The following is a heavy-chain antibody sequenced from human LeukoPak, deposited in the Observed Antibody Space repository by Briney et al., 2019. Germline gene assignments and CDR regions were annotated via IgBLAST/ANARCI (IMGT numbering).Heavy chain of an antibody. Sequence: PGGSLRLSCAASGFTFSYYSMNWVRQAPGKGLEWVSTISSSGSSIFYAASVKGRFTISRDNARNSLYLQMNSLRAEDTAVYYCARAVPGARNDYWGQGTLVTVSS. V-gene: IGHV3-21*01. CDR2: ISSSGSSI. D-gene: IGHD1-26*01. J-gene: IGHJ4*02. CDR1: GFTFSYYS. CDR3: ARAVPGARNDY.